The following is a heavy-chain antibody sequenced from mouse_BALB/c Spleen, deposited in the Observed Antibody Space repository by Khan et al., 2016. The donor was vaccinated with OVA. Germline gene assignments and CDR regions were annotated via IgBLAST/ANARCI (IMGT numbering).Heavy chain of an antibody. Sequence: EVQLQESGPSLVKPSQTLSLTCSVTGDSITSGYWSWIRKFPGNKLEYMGYMIYTGYTYYNPSLKSRIYITRHTSKNQYYLQLNSVTTEDTATYYCARSSYRYAFAYWGQGTLVTVSA. V-gene: IGHV3-8*02. D-gene: IGHD2-14*01. CDR2: MIYTGYT. CDR1: GDSITSGY. CDR3: ARSSYRYAFAY. J-gene: IGHJ3*01.